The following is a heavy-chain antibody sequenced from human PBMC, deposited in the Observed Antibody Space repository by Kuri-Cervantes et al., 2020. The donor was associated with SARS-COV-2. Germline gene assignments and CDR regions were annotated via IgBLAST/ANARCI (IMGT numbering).Heavy chain of an antibody. CDR1: GDSISCGDYN. J-gene: IGHJ4*02. Sequence: SETLSLTCTVSGDSISCGDYNWSWIRQAPGKGLEWIGNIYYSGITHYASSLKSRVTMSIDTSKNEFSLELRSVTAADTAVYFCARGGVFFGSTTFFNYPDYLGQGTLVTVSS. D-gene: IGHD3-10*01. CDR2: IYYSGIT. V-gene: IGHV4-30-4*01. CDR3: ARGGVFFGSTTFFNYPDY.